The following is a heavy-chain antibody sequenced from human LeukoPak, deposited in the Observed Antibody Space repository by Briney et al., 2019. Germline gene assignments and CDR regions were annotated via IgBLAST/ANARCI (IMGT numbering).Heavy chain of an antibody. CDR1: GYSISSDHF. V-gene: IGHV4-38-2*01. Sequence: SETLSLTCGASGYSISSDHFWGWIRRPPGKGLEWIGTISHRGSSDYNLSLKSRFTISLNKSKNQFSLNLTSLRAADTAVYYCGRGRDSSGGYVVFDYWGEGAVVTVS. J-gene: IGHJ4*02. CDR3: GRGRDSSGGYVVFDY. D-gene: IGHD6-13*01. CDR2: ISHRGSS.